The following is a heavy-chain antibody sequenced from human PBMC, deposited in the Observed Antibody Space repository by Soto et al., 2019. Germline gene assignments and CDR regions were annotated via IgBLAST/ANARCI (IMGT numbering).Heavy chain of an antibody. V-gene: IGHV3-23*01. CDR2: ISGSGGST. D-gene: IGHD2-2*01. CDR1: GFSFDDYA. J-gene: IGHJ6*02. Sequence: PGGSLRLSCAASGFSFDDYAMSWVRQAPGKGLEWVSAISGSGGSTYYADSVKGRFTISRDNSKNTLYLQMNSLRAEDTAVYYCAKGSCSSTSCRTDYYYGMDVWGQGTTVTVSS. CDR3: AKGSCSSTSCRTDYYYGMDV.